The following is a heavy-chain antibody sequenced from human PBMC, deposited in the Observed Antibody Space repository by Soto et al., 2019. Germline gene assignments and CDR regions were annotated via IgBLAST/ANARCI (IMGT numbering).Heavy chain of an antibody. CDR2: ISYDGSNK. CDR3: AKWDDFLTGYAPPPNAFDI. V-gene: IGHV3-30*18. CDR1: GFTFSSYG. D-gene: IGHD3-9*01. J-gene: IGHJ3*02. Sequence: PGGSLRLSCAASGFTFSSYGMHWVRQAPGKGLEWVAVISYDGSNKYYADSVKGRFTISRDNSKNTLYLQMNSLRAEDTAVYYCAKWDDFLTGYAPPPNAFDIWGQGTMVTVSS.